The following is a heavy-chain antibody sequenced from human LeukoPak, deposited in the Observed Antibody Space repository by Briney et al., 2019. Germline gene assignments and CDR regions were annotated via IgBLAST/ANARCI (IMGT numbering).Heavy chain of an antibody. CDR1: GFSFSSYA. CDR3: AKASEVGRGYFDY. Sequence: GGALRLSCAASGFSFSSYAMSWVRQAPGKGLEWVSVIFGSGGSTNYAASVKGRFTMSRDNSQSTLYLQMNSLRVGDTAVYYCAKASEVGRGYFDYWGQGTLVTVS. CDR2: IFGSGGST. V-gene: IGHV3-23*01. D-gene: IGHD1-26*01. J-gene: IGHJ4*02.